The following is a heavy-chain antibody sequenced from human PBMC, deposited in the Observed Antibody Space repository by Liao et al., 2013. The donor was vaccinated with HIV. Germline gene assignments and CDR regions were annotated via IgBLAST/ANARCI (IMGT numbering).Heavy chain of an antibody. CDR2: IQNSGST. V-gene: IGHV4-59*12. J-gene: IGHJ4*02. CDR3: ARDAVEDFWSGYPDY. CDR1: GGSMSSSF. D-gene: IGHD3-3*01. Sequence: QVQLQESGSGLVKPSETVSLTCTVSGGSMSSSFWSWIRQPPGKGLEWIGSIQNSGSTNYNPSLKSRVTMSVDTSKNQFSLKLSSVTAADTAVYYCARDAVEDFWSGYPDYWGQGTLVTVSS.